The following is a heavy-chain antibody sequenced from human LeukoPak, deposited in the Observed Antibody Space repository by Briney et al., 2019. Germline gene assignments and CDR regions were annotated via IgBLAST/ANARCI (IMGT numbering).Heavy chain of an antibody. CDR1: GFTFSTFA. CDR2: IFPSGGEI. J-gene: IGHJ4*02. Sequence: GGSLRLSCAASGFTFSTFAMIWVRQPPGKGLEWVSSIFPSGGEIHYADSVRGRFTISGDNSKSTLSLQMNSLRAEDTAIYYCATYRQVLLPFESWGQGTLVTVSS. CDR3: ATYRQVLLPFES. V-gene: IGHV3-23*01. D-gene: IGHD2-8*02.